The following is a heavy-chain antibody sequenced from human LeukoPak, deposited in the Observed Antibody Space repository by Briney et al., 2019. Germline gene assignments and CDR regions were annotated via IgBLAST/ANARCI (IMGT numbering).Heavy chain of an antibody. D-gene: IGHD2-15*01. Sequence: QPGGSLRLSCAASGFTFNSYAMTWVRQAPGKGLEWVSAISGSGGDTEYADSVKGRFTISRDNSKNTLYLQMNSLRAEDTAVYYCAKARGSGIVVVVAATYYFDYWGQGTLVTVSS. J-gene: IGHJ4*02. CDR1: GFTFNSYA. CDR2: ISGSGGDT. V-gene: IGHV3-23*01. CDR3: AKARGSGIVVVVAATYYFDY.